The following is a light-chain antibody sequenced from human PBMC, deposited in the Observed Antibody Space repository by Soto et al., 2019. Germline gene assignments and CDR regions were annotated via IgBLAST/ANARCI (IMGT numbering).Light chain of an antibody. Sequence: QSVLTQTASVSGSPGQSITVSCTGTSIDVGNYNLVSWYQLRPGRAPKLMIYAGAKRPSGVSNRFSGSKSGNTASLTISGLQADDEADYYCCSYAGSSPYVFATGTKVTVL. CDR3: CSYAGSSPYV. CDR2: AGA. V-gene: IGLV2-23*01. J-gene: IGLJ1*01. CDR1: SIDVGNYNL.